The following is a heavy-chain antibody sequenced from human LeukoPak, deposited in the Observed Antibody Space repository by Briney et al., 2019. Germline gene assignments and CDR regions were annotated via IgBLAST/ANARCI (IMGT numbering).Heavy chain of an antibody. CDR2: TSGSGGSS. Sequence: GGSLRLSCAASGFIFSSYVMSWVRQAPGKGLEWVSTTSGSGGSSYYADSVKGRFTISRDNSKNTLYLQMNSLRADDTAVYYCAKAGYSYGIPFFDYWGQGTLVTVSS. CDR3: AKAGYSYGIPFFDY. V-gene: IGHV3-23*01. D-gene: IGHD5-18*01. J-gene: IGHJ4*02. CDR1: GFIFSSYV.